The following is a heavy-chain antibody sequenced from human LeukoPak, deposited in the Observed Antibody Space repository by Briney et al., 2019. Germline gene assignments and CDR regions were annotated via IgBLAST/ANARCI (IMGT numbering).Heavy chain of an antibody. CDR1: GFTFSSYS. V-gene: IGHV3-21*01. D-gene: IGHD2-2*01. J-gene: IGHJ4*02. Sequence: GGSLRLSGAASGFTFSSYSMNWVRQAPGKGLEWVSSISSSSSYIYYADSVKGRFTISRDNAKNSLYPQMNSLRAEDTAVYYCEKDSGASTSCLDYWGQGTLVTVSS. CDR3: EKDSGASTSCLDY. CDR2: ISSSSSYI.